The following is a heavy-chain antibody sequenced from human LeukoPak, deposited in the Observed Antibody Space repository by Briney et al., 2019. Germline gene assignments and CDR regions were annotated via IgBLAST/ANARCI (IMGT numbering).Heavy chain of an antibody. Sequence: PGGSLRLSCASSGFTFSSYGIHWVRQAPGKGLEWVAVISYDGSYKLYADSVKDRFTISRDSSKNTLYLQMNSLRAEDTAVYYCAKDPFDYWGQGTLVTVSS. CDR3: AKDPFDY. CDR2: ISYDGSYK. CDR1: GFTFSSYG. J-gene: IGHJ4*02. V-gene: IGHV3-30*18.